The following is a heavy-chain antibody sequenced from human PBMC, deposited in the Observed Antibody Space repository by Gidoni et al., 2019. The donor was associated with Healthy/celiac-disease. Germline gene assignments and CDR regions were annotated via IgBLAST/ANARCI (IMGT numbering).Heavy chain of an antibody. V-gene: IGHV3-21*01. CDR1: GVTFSSYS. Sequence: EVQLVESGGGLVKPGRPLRLSCAASGVTFSSYSMNWVRQAPGKGLEWVSSISSSSSYIYYADSVKGRFTISRDNAKNSLYLQMNSLRAEDTAVYYCARESDDIAAAGTSFYYMDVWGKGTTVTVSS. CDR3: ARESDDIAAAGTSFYYMDV. J-gene: IGHJ6*03. CDR2: ISSSSSYI. D-gene: IGHD6-13*01.